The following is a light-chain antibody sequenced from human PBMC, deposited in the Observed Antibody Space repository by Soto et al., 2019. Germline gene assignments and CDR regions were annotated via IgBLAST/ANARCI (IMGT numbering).Light chain of an antibody. V-gene: IGLV2-14*01. CDR3: SSYSSSSTL. J-gene: IGLJ2*01. Sequence: QSVLTQPASVSGSPGQSITISCTGTSSDVGGYNYVSWYQQHPGKAPKLMIYDVSNRPSGVSNRFSGSKSGNTASLTISGLQAEDGAEYYFSSYSSSSTLFGGGTKLTVL. CDR1: SSDVGGYNY. CDR2: DVS.